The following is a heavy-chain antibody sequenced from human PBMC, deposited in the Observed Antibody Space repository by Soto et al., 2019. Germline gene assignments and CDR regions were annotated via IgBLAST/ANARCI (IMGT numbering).Heavy chain of an antibody. Sequence: QLQLQESGPGLVKPSETLSLTCTVSGGYIDRSNYYWDWIRQPPGKGLEWIGTTYYNGNAYYNPSLKSRVTMSVDTSKNQFSLKLISVTAADTAVYYCARHFVAVVIKGWGYWGQGTLVTVSS. V-gene: IGHV4-39*01. CDR3: ARHFVAVVIKGWGY. D-gene: IGHD3-22*01. J-gene: IGHJ4*02. CDR1: GGYIDRSNYY. CDR2: TYYNGNA.